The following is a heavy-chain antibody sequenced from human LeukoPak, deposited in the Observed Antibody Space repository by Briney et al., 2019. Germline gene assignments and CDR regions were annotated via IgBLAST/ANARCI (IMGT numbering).Heavy chain of an antibody. V-gene: IGHV3-7*01. J-gene: IGHJ6*03. D-gene: IGHD6-6*01. Sequence: GGSLRLSCAASGFTFSNNWMSWVRQAPGKGLEWVANIKQDGSEKYYVDSVKGRFTISRDNAKNSLYLQMNSLRAEDTAVYYCARMASQYSSSSGLGSGSNRYYYYMDVWGKGTTVTVSS. CDR2: IKQDGSEK. CDR3: ARMASQYSSSSGLGSGSNRYYYYMDV. CDR1: GFTFSNNW.